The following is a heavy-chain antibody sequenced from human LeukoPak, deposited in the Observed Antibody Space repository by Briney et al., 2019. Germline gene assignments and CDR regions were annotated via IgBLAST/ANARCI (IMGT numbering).Heavy chain of an antibody. CDR1: GFTVSSDY. CDR3: ARAEYDSSLGFAY. D-gene: IGHD3-22*01. J-gene: IGHJ4*02. Sequence: GGSLRLSCAASGFTVSSDYMSWVRQAPGKGLEWVSLISSGGSTYYADSVKGRFTISRDNSKNTLYLQMNSLRAEDTAVYYCARAEYDSSLGFAYWGQGTLVTVSS. V-gene: IGHV3-53*01. CDR2: ISSGGST.